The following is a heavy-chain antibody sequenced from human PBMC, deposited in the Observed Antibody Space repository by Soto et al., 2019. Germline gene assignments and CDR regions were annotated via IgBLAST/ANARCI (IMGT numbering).Heavy chain of an antibody. CDR2: ISFDGIQK. CDR3: ARPYCSMTTCPPYYYYYGLNV. V-gene: IGHV3-30*17. CDR1: GFILGDYA. D-gene: IGHD2-2*01. Sequence: VKLVESGGGVGQPGKSLKLSCAGSGFILGDYALHWVRQAPGKGLEWLAVISFDGIQKYYADSVQGRFTISRDNSQNTLYLEMNSLIAGDTAVYYCARPYCSMTTCPPYYYYYGLNVWGQGTAVTVSS. J-gene: IGHJ6*02.